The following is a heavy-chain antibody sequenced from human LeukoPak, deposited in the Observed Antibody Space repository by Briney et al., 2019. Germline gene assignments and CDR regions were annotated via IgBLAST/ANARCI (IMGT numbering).Heavy chain of an antibody. J-gene: IGHJ4*02. V-gene: IGHV3-23*01. CDR3: AKDRYSGSYYHDY. CDR2: ISGSGGST. CDR1: GFTFSSYA. D-gene: IGHD1-26*01. Sequence: GGSLRLSRAASGFTFSSYAMSWVRQAPGKGLEWVSAISGSGGSTYYADSVKGRFTISRDNSKNTLYLQMNSLRAEDTAVYYCAKDRYSGSYYHDYWGQGTLVTVSS.